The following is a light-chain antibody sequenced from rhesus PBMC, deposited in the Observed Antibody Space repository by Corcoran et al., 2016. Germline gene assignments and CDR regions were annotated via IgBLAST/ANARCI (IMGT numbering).Light chain of an antibody. V-gene: IGKV1-43*01. Sequence: DIQMTQSPSSLSASVGDRVTITCRASQGISTYLNWYQQKPGKAPKRLIYAASSLESGVPSRVSGSGSGTDFTLTISSLQPVDFATYYCLQYNSNPLTFGGGTKVEIK. CDR1: QGISTY. CDR3: LQYNSNPLT. J-gene: IGKJ4*01. CDR2: AAS.